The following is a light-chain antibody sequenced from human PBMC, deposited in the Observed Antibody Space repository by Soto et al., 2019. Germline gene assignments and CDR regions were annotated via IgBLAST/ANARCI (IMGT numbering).Light chain of an antibody. V-gene: IGLV2-14*01. CDR3: SSYTSSSILV. CDR1: SSDVGGYNY. Sequence: QSALTQPASVSGSLGHSITISCTGTSSDVGGYNYVSWYQQHPGKAPKLMIYDVSNRPSGVSNRFSGSKSGNTASLTISGLQAEDEADYYCSSYTSSSILVFGTGTQLTVL. J-gene: IGLJ7*01. CDR2: DVS.